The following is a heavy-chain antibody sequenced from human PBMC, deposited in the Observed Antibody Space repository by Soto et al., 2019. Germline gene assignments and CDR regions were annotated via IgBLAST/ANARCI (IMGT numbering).Heavy chain of an antibody. CDR1: GFTFSNFW. CDR3: AGGSGWLIDH. V-gene: IGHV3-7*04. J-gene: IGHJ4*02. Sequence: LRLSCAASGFTFSNFWMNWVRQAPGRGLEWLAIIRQDGSEDLYVDSLKDRFTISRDNAKNSLYLQINSLRAEDTAVYYCAGGSGWLIDHWGQGTLVTVSS. D-gene: IGHD3-10*01. CDR2: IRQDGSED.